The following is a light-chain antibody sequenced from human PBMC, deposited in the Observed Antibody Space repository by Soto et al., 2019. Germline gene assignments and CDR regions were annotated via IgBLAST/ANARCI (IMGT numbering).Light chain of an antibody. J-gene: IGKJ4*01. V-gene: IGKV1-33*01. CDR2: DAS. Sequence: DIQMTQSPSSLSASVGDRFTISCHASQDINTFLNWYQQKPGKAPKLLIYDASNLEPGFPSRFSGSGSGTDFTFTISSLQPEDFATYVCQQHENLPLTFGGGTKVEIK. CDR3: QQHENLPLT. CDR1: QDINTF.